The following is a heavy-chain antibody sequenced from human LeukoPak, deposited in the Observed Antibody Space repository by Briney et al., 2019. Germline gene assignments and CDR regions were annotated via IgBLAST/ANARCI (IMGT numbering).Heavy chain of an antibody. CDR3: ARDPDEHYGVNGQDY. Sequence: GGSLRLSCAASGFTFSSYAMHWVRQAPGKGLEWVAVISYDGSNKYYADSVKGRFTISRDNSKNTLYLQMNSLRAEDTAVYYCARDPDEHYGVNGQDYWGQGTLVTVSS. J-gene: IGHJ4*02. CDR1: GFTFSSYA. CDR2: ISYDGSNK. D-gene: IGHD3-16*01. V-gene: IGHV3-30-3*01.